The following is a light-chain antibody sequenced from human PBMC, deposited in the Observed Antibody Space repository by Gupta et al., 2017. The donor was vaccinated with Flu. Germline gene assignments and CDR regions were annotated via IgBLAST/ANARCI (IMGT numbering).Light chain of an antibody. CDR1: QSLVYSVGNTH. Sequence: DVVMTQSPLSLPVTLGQPASISCRSSQSLVYSVGNTHLNWFQQRQSQAPGRIIYKVSNRDWGGGDRCSGSGGGTGAKLKISRGDAEDVGVYYCMQGTHWPPQDTFGQGTKVEIK. CDR3: MQGTHWPPQDT. J-gene: IGKJ2*01. CDR2: KVS. V-gene: IGKV2-30*01.